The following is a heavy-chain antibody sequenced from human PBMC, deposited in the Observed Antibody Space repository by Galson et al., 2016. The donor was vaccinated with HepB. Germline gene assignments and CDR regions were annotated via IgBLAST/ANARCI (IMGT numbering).Heavy chain of an antibody. V-gene: IGHV3-30*18. CDR1: GFTFSLYG. CDR2: ISHDGIKK. Sequence: SLRLSCAASGFTFSLYGMQWVRQAPGKGLEWLAVISHDGIKKYSKDSAKGRFTVTRDNSKNTLFLLMNSLRPEDTAVYYCAKDLQVPAAIEGMDVWGQGTLVTVSS. J-gene: IGHJ4*02. D-gene: IGHD2-2*02. CDR3: AKDLQVPAAIEGMDV.